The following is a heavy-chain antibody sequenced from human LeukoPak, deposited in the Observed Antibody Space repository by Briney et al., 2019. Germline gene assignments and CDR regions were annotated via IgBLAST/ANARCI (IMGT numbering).Heavy chain of an antibody. Sequence: GGSLRLSCAASGFSFSDTYINWVRQIPGTGLEWVGLIKNKADRGEIEYAAPVKDRFTISRDDSKNTVYLQMSSLKTEDTSVYYCTTESSGSLPYWGQGTLVTVSS. D-gene: IGHD1-26*01. CDR2: IKNKADRGEI. J-gene: IGHJ4*02. CDR3: TTESSGSLPY. CDR1: GFSFSDTY. V-gene: IGHV3-15*07.